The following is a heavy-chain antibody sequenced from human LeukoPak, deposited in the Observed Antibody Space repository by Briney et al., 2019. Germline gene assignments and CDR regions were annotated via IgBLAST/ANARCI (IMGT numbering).Heavy chain of an antibody. CDR3: ARGWQVAWAPTRGLFDY. Sequence: SETLSLTCTVSGGSISSSSYYWGWIRQPPGKGLEWIGSIYYSGSTNYNPSLKSRVTISVDTSKNQFSLKLSSVTAADTAVYYCARGWQVAWAPTRGLFDYWGQGTLVTVSS. D-gene: IGHD3-10*01. CDR1: GGSISSSSYY. CDR2: IYYSGST. V-gene: IGHV4-39*07. J-gene: IGHJ4*02.